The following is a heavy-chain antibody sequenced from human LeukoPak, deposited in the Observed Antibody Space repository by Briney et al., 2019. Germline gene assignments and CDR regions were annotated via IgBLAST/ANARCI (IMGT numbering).Heavy chain of an antibody. V-gene: IGHV3-21*04. CDR2: ISSSSDYR. J-gene: IGHJ6*02. CDR3: ARVGVPESASYYYYGMDV. D-gene: IGHD3-3*01. CDR1: GFTFSSFS. Sequence: GGSLRLSCAASGFTFSSFSMTWVRQAPGKGLEYVSSISSSSDYRYYADSVKGRFTISRDNSKNTLYLQMNSLRAEDAAVYYCARVGVPESASYYYYGMDVWGQGTTVTVSS.